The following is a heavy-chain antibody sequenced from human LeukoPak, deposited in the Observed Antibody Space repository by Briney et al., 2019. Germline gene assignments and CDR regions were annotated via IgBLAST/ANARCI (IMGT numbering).Heavy chain of an antibody. J-gene: IGHJ4*02. CDR2: INHSGST. CDR3: ARGAQTYYDKAPVDY. D-gene: IGHD3-22*01. CDR1: GGSFSGYY. Sequence: KSSETLSLTCAVYGGSFSGYYWSWIRQPPGKGLEWIGEINHSGSTNYNPSLKSRVTISVDTSKSQFSLKLNSMTAADTAVYYCARGAQTYYDKAPVDYWGQGTLATVSS. V-gene: IGHV4-34*01.